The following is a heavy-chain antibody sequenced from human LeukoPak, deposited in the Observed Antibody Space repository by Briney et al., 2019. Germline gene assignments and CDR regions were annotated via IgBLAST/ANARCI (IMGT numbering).Heavy chain of an antibody. CDR2: ISGSGGST. J-gene: IGHJ4*02. V-gene: IGHV3-23*01. D-gene: IGHD5-12*01. CDR3: AKDNTGYSGYDPFDY. Sequence: PGGSLRLSCAASGFTFSSYAMSWVRQAPGKGLGWVSAISGSGGSTYHADSVKGRFTISRDNSKNTLYLQMNSLRAEDTAVYYCAKDNTGYSGYDPFDYWGQGTLVTVSS. CDR1: GFTFSSYA.